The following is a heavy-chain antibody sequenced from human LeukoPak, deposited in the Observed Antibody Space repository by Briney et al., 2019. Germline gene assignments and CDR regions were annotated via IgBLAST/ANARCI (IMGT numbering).Heavy chain of an antibody. CDR2: IIPTFGTA. V-gene: IGHV1-69*13. J-gene: IGHJ4*02. Sequence: SVKVSCKASGGTFSSYAISWVRQAPGQGLEWMGGIIPTFGTANYAQKFQGRVTITADESTSTAYMELSSLRSEDTAVYYCASGYSSSWHYEYYFDYWGQGTLVTVSS. D-gene: IGHD6-13*01. CDR1: GGTFSSYA. CDR3: ASGYSSSWHYEYYFDY.